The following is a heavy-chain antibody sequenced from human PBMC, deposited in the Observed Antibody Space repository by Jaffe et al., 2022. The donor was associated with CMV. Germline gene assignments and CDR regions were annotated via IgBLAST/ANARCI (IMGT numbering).Heavy chain of an antibody. CDR2: ISSSSSYI. J-gene: IGHJ4*02. CDR3: ASQVIVDSSSWYDSQLYYFDY. V-gene: IGHV3-21*01. D-gene: IGHD6-13*01. Sequence: EVQLVESGGGLVKPGGSLRLSCAASGFTFSSYSMNWVRQAPGKGLEWVSSISSSSSYIYYADSVKGRFTISRDNAKNSLYLQMNSLRAEDTAVYYCASQVIVDSSSWYDSQLYYFDYWGQGTLVTVSS. CDR1: GFTFSSYS.